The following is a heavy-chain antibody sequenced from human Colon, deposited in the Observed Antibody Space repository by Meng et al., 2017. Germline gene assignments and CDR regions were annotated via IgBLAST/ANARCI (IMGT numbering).Heavy chain of an antibody. J-gene: IGHJ4*02. Sequence: GESLKISCAASGFTVSSNYMSWVRQAPGKGLEWVSVIYSGGSKYYADSVKGRFTISRDNSKNTLYLQMNSLRAEDTAVYYCARSLVGASDYWGQGTLVTVSS. CDR1: GFTVSSNY. V-gene: IGHV3-53*01. CDR2: IYSGGSK. CDR3: ARSLVGASDY. D-gene: IGHD3-16*01.